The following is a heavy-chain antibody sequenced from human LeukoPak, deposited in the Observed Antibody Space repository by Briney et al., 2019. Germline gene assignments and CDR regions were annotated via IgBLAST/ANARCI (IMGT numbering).Heavy chain of an antibody. CDR2: ITGSTKSI. CDR3: ARAKPKNMVRGLIMRRESRYYFDY. Sequence: GGSLRLSCAASGFIFSSYSMNWVRQAPGKGLEWVSSITGSTKSIYYAESLRGRVTISRDNAKNSLYLQMDSLRAEDTAVFYCARAKPKNMVRGLIMRRESRYYFDYWGQGTLVTVSS. J-gene: IGHJ4*02. V-gene: IGHV3-21*04. D-gene: IGHD3-10*01. CDR1: GFIFSSYS.